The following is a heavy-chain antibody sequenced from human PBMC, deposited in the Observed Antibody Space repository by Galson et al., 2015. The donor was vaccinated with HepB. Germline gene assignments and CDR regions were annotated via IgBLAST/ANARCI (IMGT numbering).Heavy chain of an antibody. J-gene: IGHJ5*02. V-gene: IGHV1-18*01. CDR3: ASVSSWTTEGVVDP. CDR1: GYAFTSYD. D-gene: IGHD6-13*01. CDR2: INTYNGNT. Sequence: SVKVSCKASGYAFTSYDISWVRQAPGQGLEWMGWINTYNGNTNYAQKFQGRVTMTTDTSTSTAYMELRSLRSDDTVVYYCASVSSWTTEGVVDPWGQGTLVTVSS.